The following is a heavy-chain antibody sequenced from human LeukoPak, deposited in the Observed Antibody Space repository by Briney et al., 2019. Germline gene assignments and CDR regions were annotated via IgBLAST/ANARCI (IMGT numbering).Heavy chain of an antibody. CDR2: ISGSSGST. CDR3: AKDHSYGDYVHYFDY. V-gene: IGHV3-23*01. J-gene: IGHJ4*02. Sequence: GGSLRLSCAASGFTFSSYGMSWVRQAPGKGLEWVSAISGSSGSTYYADSVKGRFTISRDNSKNTLYLQMNSLRAEDTAVYYCAKDHSYGDYVHYFDYWGQGTLVTVSS. D-gene: IGHD4-17*01. CDR1: GFTFSSYG.